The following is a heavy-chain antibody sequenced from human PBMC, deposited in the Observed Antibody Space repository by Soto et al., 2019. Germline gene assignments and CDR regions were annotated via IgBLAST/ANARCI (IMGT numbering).Heavy chain of an antibody. D-gene: IGHD2-2*02. Sequence: PSETLSLTCAVYGGSFSGYYWSWIRQPPGKGLEWIGEINHSGSTNYNPSLKSRVTISVDTSKNQFSLKLSSVTAADTAVYYCARGHIVVVPAAIRSWFDPWGQGTLVTVSS. CDR3: ARGHIVVVPAAIRSWFDP. CDR1: GGSFSGYY. V-gene: IGHV4-34*01. CDR2: INHSGST. J-gene: IGHJ5*02.